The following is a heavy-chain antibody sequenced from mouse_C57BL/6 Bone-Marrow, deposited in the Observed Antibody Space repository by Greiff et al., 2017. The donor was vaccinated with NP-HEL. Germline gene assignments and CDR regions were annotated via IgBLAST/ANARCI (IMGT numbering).Heavy chain of an antibody. V-gene: IGHV1-69*01. Sequence: QVQLQQSGAELVMPGASVKLSCKASGYTFTSYWMHWVKQRPGQGLEWIGEIDPSDSYTNYNQKFKGKSTLTVDKSSSTAYMQLSSLTSEDSAVYYCARGAYPFAYWGQGTLVTVSA. CDR3: ARGAYPFAY. D-gene: IGHD2-10*01. J-gene: IGHJ3*01. CDR2: IDPSDSYT. CDR1: GYTFTSYW.